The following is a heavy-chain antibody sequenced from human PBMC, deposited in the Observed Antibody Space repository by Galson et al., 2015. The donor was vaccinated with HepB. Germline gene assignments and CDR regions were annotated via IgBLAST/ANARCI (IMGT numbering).Heavy chain of an antibody. CDR2: ISAYNGNT. D-gene: IGHD6-19*01. V-gene: IGHV1-18*04. Sequence: SVKVSCKASGYTFTSYGISWVRQAPGQGLEWMGWISAYNGNTNYAQKLQGRVTMTTDTSTSTAYMELRSLRSDDTAVYYCARVNGVAGGRTMGYYFGYWGQGTLVTVSS. CDR3: ARVNGVAGGRTMGYYFGY. J-gene: IGHJ4*02. CDR1: GYTFTSYG.